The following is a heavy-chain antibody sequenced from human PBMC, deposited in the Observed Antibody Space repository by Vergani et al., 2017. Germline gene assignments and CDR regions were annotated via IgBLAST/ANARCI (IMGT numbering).Heavy chain of an antibody. D-gene: IGHD4-17*01. V-gene: IGHV3-23*04. CDR2: ISGSGGST. CDR1: GGTFSSYA. J-gene: IGHJ3*02. Sequence: MQLVQSGAEVKKTGSSVKVSCKASGGTFSSYAMHWVRQAPGKGLEWVSAISGSGGSTYYADSVKGRFTISRDNSKNTLYLQMNSLRAEDTAVYYCAKVLPYGDYVGAFDIWGQGTMVTVSS. CDR3: AKVLPYGDYVGAFDI.